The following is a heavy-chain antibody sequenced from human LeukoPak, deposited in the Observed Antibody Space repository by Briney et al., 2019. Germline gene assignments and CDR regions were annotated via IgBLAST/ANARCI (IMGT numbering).Heavy chain of an antibody. Sequence: GGSLRLSXTASGFTFGDYAMSWVRQAPGKGLEWVGFIRSKAYGGTTEYAASVKGRFTISRDDSKSIAYLQMNSLKTEDTAVYYCTRDLGLDIVVVPAATAFDIWGQGTMVTVSS. V-gene: IGHV3-49*04. CDR2: IRSKAYGGTT. D-gene: IGHD2-2*03. CDR3: TRDLGLDIVVVPAATAFDI. J-gene: IGHJ3*02. CDR1: GFTFGDYA.